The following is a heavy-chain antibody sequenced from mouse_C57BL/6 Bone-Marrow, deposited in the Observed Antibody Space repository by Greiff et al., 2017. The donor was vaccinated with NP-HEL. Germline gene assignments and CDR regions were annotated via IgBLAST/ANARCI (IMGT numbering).Heavy chain of an antibody. D-gene: IGHD1-1*01. CDR2: INPNNGGT. CDR1: GYTFTDYY. Sequence: VQLQQSGPELVKPGASVKISCKASGYTFTDYYMNWVKQSHGKSLEWIGDINPNNGGTSYNQKFKGKATLTVDKSSSTAYMELRSLTSEDSAVYYCARGGGYGKDDWGQGTNLTVSS. CDR3: ARGGGYGKDD. V-gene: IGHV1-26*01. J-gene: IGHJ2*01.